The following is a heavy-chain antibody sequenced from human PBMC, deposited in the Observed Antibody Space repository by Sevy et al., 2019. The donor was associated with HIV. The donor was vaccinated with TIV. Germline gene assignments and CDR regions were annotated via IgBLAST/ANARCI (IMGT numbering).Heavy chain of an antibody. CDR1: GFTFSSYG. V-gene: IGHV3-30*18. J-gene: IGHJ3*02. Sequence: GGSLRLSCAASGFTFSSYGMHWVRQAPGKGLEWVAVISYDGSNKYYADSVKRRFTISRDNSKNTLYLQMNSLRAEDTAVYYCAKLYYYDSSGYYGSNDAFDIWGQGTMVTVSS. CDR3: AKLYYYDSSGYYGSNDAFDI. CDR2: ISYDGSNK. D-gene: IGHD3-22*01.